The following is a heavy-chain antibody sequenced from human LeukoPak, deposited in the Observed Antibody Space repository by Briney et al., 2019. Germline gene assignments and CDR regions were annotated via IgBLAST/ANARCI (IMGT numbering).Heavy chain of an antibody. CDR2: ILYGASTYT. CDR1: GGSITSHNYY. J-gene: IGHJ6*03. Sequence: SETLSLTCTVSGGSITSHNYYWGWIRQPPGKGLEWIGSILYGASTYTYYKPSLKSRVTISLDTSKSQFSLKLNSVTAADTAVYYCARAYYFYYYMDVWGKGTTVTVSS. CDR3: ARAYYFYYYMDV. V-gene: IGHV4-39*07.